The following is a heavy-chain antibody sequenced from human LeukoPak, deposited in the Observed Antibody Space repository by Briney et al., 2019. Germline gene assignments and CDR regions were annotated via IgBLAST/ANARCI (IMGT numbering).Heavy chain of an antibody. V-gene: IGHV1-2*02. Sequence: ASVKVSCKASGYTFTGYYMHWVRQAPGQGLEWMGWINPNSGGTNYAQKFQGRVTMTRDTSISTAYMELSRLRSDDTAVYYCALVMTTENRFDPWGQGTLVTVSS. CDR1: GYTFTGYY. J-gene: IGHJ5*02. CDR2: INPNSGGT. CDR3: ALVMTTENRFDP. D-gene: IGHD3-22*01.